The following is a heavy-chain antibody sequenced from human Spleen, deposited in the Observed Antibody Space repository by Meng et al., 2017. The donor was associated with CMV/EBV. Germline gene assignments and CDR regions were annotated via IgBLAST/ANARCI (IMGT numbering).Heavy chain of an antibody. CDR3: ARDRALIAAAGNSCHAAYYYYGMDV. J-gene: IGHJ6*02. D-gene: IGHD6-13*01. Sequence: HWVRQAPGQGLEWMGIINPSGGSTSYAQKFQGRVTMTRDTSTSTVYMELSSLRSEDTAVYYCARDRALIAAAGNSCHAAYYYYGMDVWGQGTTVTVSS. V-gene: IGHV1-46*01. CDR2: INPSGGST.